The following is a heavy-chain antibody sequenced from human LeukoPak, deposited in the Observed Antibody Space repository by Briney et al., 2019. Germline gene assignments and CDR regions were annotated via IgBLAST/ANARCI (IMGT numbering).Heavy chain of an antibody. CDR2: ISGSGGST. D-gene: IGHD3-9*01. CDR3: AKSARLLYFVWLLSYYYYGMDV. Sequence: PGGSLRLSCAASGFTFSSYAMSWVRQAPGKGLEWVSAISGSGGSTYYADSVKGRFTISRDNSKNTLYLQMNSLRAEDTAVYYCAKSARLLYFVWLLSYYYYGMDVWGQGTTVTVSS. CDR1: GFTFSSYA. V-gene: IGHV3-23*01. J-gene: IGHJ6*02.